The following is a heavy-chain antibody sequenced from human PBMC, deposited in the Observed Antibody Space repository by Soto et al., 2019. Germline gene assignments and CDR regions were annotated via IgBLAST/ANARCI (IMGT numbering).Heavy chain of an antibody. CDR2: IYYSGST. Sequence: SETLSLTCTVSVVSISSGGYYCSWIRQHPWKGLEWIGYIYYSGSTYYNPSLKSRVTISVDTSKNQFSLKLSSVTAADTAVYYCARDGTRVFGVGRGAPSWFHPWGQATLVTLSS. J-gene: IGHJ5*02. CDR1: VVSISSGGYY. CDR3: ARDGTRVFGVGRGAPSWFHP. D-gene: IGHD3-3*01. V-gene: IGHV4-31*03.